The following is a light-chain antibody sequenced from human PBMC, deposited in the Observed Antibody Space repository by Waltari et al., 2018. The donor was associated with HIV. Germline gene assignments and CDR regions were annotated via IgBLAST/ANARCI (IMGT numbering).Light chain of an antibody. CDR2: RDN. V-gene: IGLV1-47*01. Sequence: QSVLTQPPSASGTPGQRVTIPCSGSRPTVGNTVYWYQQLPGTAPKVLIYRDNQRPSGVPDRFSGSRSGTSASLDVSGLRSEDEANYFCAAWDDILSGWVFGGGTKLTVL. J-gene: IGLJ3*02. CDR1: RPTVGNT. CDR3: AAWDDILSGWV.